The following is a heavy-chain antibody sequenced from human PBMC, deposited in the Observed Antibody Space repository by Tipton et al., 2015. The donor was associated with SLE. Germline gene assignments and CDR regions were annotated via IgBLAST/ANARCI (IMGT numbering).Heavy chain of an antibody. Sequence: QLVQSGGGLVQPGGSLRLSCAASGFTFSSYEMNWVRQAPGKGLEWVANIKQDGSEKYYVDSLKGRFTISRDNPKNSLYLQMNSLRAEDTAVYYCARGDYDFWRSYYFDYWGQGTLVTVSS. CDR1: GFTFSSYE. CDR2: IKQDGSEK. J-gene: IGHJ4*02. D-gene: IGHD3-3*01. CDR3: ARGDYDFWRSYYFDY. V-gene: IGHV3-7*04.